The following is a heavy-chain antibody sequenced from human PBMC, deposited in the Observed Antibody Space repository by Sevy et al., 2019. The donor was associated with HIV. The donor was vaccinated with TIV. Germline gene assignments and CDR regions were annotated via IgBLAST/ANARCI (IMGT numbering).Heavy chain of an antibody. CDR1: GYTFTDYY. J-gene: IGHJ4*02. V-gene: IGHV1-2*06. D-gene: IGHD2-2*01. CDR3: ARYCSSTSCYAPPFDY. CDR2: INPKSGGT. Sequence: ASVKVSCKASGYTFTDYYMHWVRQAPGQGLEWMGRINPKSGGTNYAQKFQGRVTMTRDTFISTAYMELSRLRSDDTAVYYCARYCSSTSCYAPPFDYWGQGTLVTVSS.